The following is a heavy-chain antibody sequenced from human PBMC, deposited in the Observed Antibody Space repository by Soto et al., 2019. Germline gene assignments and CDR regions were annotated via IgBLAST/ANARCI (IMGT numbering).Heavy chain of an antibody. Sequence: QVQLVESGGGVVQPGRSLRLSCAASGFTFSSYGMHWVRQAPGKGLEWVAVISYDGSNKYYADSVKGRFTISRDNSKNTLYLQMNSLRAEDTAVYYCATPYCSGGSCYSNYYYGMDVWGQGTMVTVSS. D-gene: IGHD2-15*01. J-gene: IGHJ6*02. CDR2: ISYDGSNK. CDR1: GFTFSSYG. CDR3: ATPYCSGGSCYSNYYYGMDV. V-gene: IGHV3-30*03.